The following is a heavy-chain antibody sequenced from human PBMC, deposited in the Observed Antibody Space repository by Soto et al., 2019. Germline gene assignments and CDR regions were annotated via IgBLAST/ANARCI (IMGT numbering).Heavy chain of an antibody. Sequence: QLQLQESGPGLVKPSETLSLTCTVSGGSISSSSYYWGWIRQPPGKGLEWIGSIYYSWSTYYNPALKSRVTISVDTSKNQFSLKLSSVTAADTAVYYCARGRRYSSSWYSDYWGQGTLVTVSS. CDR1: GGSISSSSYY. CDR2: IYYSWST. CDR3: ARGRRYSSSWYSDY. V-gene: IGHV4-39*01. D-gene: IGHD6-13*01. J-gene: IGHJ4*02.